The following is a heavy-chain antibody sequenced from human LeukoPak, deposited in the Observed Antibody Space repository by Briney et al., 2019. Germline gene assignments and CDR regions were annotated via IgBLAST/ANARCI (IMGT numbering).Heavy chain of an antibody. CDR1: GYTFTGYY. J-gene: IGHJ5*02. CDR3: ARAYSSSYNCFDP. CDR2: INPNSGGT. Sequence: ASVKVSCKASGYTFTGYYMHWVRQAPGQGLEWMGRINPNSGGTNYAQKFQGRVTMTRDTSISTAYMELSRLRSDDTAVYYCARAYSSSYNCFDPWGQGTLVTVSS. V-gene: IGHV1-2*06. D-gene: IGHD6-6*01.